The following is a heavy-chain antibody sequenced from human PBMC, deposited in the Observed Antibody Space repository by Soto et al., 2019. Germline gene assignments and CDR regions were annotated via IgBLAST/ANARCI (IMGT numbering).Heavy chain of an antibody. J-gene: IGHJ6*02. V-gene: IGHV3-30-3*01. CDR3: ARDYYRFNSGYGFSMDV. Sequence: GGSLRLSCVAPGFTVSSYAMHWVRQAPGKGLEWVAVISYDGSNKYYADSVKGRFTISRDNSKNTLYLQMNSLRAEDTAVYYCARDYYRFNSGYGFSMDVWGQGTTVTVSS. D-gene: IGHD5-12*01. CDR1: GFTVSSYA. CDR2: ISYDGSNK.